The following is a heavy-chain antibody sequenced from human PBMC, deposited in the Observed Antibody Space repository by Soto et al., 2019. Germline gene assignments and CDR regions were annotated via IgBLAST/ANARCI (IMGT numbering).Heavy chain of an antibody. Sequence: ASVKVSCKASGYTFTSYAMHWVRQAPGQRLEWMGWINAGNGNTKYSQKFQGRVTITRDTSASTAYMELSSLRSEDTAVYYCARRVVVVPPGAFDIWGQGTMVTVSS. CDR3: ARRVVVVPPGAFDI. D-gene: IGHD2-2*01. CDR1: GYTFTSYA. V-gene: IGHV1-3*01. CDR2: INAGNGNT. J-gene: IGHJ3*02.